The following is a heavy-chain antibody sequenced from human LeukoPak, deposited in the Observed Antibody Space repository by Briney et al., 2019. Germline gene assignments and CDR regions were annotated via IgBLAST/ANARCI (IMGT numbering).Heavy chain of an antibody. J-gene: IGHJ4*02. V-gene: IGHV3-23*01. D-gene: IGHD4-17*01. CDR3: ANTYYGDDLMIDY. Sequence: GGSLRLSGAASGFTFSSDAMGWVRQGPGKGLEWVSAISGSGGSTYYADSVKGRFTISRDNSKNTLYLQMNSLRAEDTAVYYCANTYYGDDLMIDYWGQGTLVTVSS. CDR1: GFTFSSDA. CDR2: ISGSGGST.